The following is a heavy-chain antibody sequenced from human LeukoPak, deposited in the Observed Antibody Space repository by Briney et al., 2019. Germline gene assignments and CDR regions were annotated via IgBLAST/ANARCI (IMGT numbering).Heavy chain of an antibody. CDR1: GGSISISNW. CDR3: AREGAAAGTVDY. D-gene: IGHD6-13*01. CDR2: IYHSWST. Sequence: SGTLSLTCAVSGGSISISNWWSWVRQPPGKGLEWIGEIYHSWSTNYNPSLKSRVTISVDKSKNQFSLKLSSVSAGDTAVYYCAREGAAAGTVDYWGQGTLVTVSS. V-gene: IGHV4-4*02. J-gene: IGHJ4*02.